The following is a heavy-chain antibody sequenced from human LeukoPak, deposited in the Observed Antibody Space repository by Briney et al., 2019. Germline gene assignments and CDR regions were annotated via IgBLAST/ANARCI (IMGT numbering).Heavy chain of an antibody. Sequence: GGSLRLSCATSGFSFTDYPMNWVRQAPGKGLEWISNIRTTAEGAKYAYYADSVKGRVTISRDDGKNTLYLHMNSLRDDDTAVFQAADGIRYAFDYWGQGILVTVSS. J-gene: IGHJ4*02. CDR1: GFSFTDYP. CDR3: ADGIRYAFDY. V-gene: IGHV3-48*02. D-gene: IGHD3-9*01. CDR2: IRTTAEGAKYA.